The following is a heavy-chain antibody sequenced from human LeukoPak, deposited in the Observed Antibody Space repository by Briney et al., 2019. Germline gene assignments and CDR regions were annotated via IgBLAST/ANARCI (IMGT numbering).Heavy chain of an antibody. V-gene: IGHV3-23*01. Sequence: GGSLRLSCAASGFTFTSYAMSWVRQAPGKGLEWVSAISGSGGSTYYADSVKGRFTISRDNSKNTLYLQINSLRAEDTALYYCVKALTTSSSSFYYCYYMDVWGKGTTVTVSS. D-gene: IGHD6-6*01. CDR2: ISGSGGST. CDR3: VKALTTSSSSFYYCYYMDV. CDR1: GFTFTSYA. J-gene: IGHJ6*03.